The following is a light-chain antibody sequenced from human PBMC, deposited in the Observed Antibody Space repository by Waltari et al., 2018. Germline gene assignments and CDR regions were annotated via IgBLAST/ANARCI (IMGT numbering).Light chain of an antibody. Sequence: QSALTQPRPVSGSPGQSVTISCTGTSSDVGGYNYVSWYHQHPGKAPKLMIYDVSNRPSGVPDRFSGSKSGNTASLTISGLQAEDEADYYCCSYAGSYSPWVFGGGTKLTVL. CDR2: DVS. CDR1: SSDVGGYNY. J-gene: IGLJ3*02. V-gene: IGLV2-11*01. CDR3: CSYAGSYSPWV.